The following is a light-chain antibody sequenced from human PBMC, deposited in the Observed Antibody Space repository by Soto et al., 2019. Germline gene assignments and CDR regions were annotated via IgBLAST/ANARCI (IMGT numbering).Light chain of an antibody. J-gene: IGKJ2*01. CDR3: QQYNIRPYT. Sequence: EIVMTQSPATLSVSPGERAALSCRASQSVSSSLAWYQQKPGQAPRLLIYGASSRATGIPARFSGSGSGTEFTLTISSLQSEDFAVFYCQQYNIRPYTFGQGTK. V-gene: IGKV3-15*01. CDR1: QSVSSS. CDR2: GAS.